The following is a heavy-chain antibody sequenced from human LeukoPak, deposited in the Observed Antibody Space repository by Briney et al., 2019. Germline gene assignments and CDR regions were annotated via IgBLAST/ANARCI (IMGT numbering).Heavy chain of an antibody. J-gene: IGHJ6*02. CDR2: ISSSSSYI. D-gene: IGHD2-15*01. CDR3: ARYCSGGSCYSGFYYYYGMDV. V-gene: IGHV3-21*01. CDR1: GFTFSSYA. Sequence: GSLRLSCAASGFTFSSYAMNWVRQAPGKGLEWVSSISSSSSYIYYADSVKGRFTISRDNAKNSLYLQMNSLRAEDTAVYYCARYCSGGSCYSGFYYYYGMDVWGQGTTVTVSS.